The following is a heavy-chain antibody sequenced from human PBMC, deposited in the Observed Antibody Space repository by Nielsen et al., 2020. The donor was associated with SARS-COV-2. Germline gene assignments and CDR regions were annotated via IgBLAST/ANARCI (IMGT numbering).Heavy chain of an antibody. CDR1: GYTLTELS. Sequence: ASVTVSCKVSGYTLTELSMHWVRQAPGKGLEWMGGFDPEDGETIYAQKFQGRVTMTEDTSTDTAYMELSSLRSEDTAVYYCATGPGVRIVATIWSYWGQGTLVTVSS. D-gene: IGHD5-12*01. CDR3: ATGPGVRIVATIWSY. J-gene: IGHJ4*02. V-gene: IGHV1-24*01. CDR2: FDPEDGET.